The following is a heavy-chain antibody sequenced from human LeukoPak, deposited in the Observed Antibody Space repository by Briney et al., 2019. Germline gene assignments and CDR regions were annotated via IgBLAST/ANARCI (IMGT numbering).Heavy chain of an antibody. CDR1: GFTFTTYA. CDR2: ISADDKA. CDR3: AKDLALAGTGGGFDV. V-gene: IGHV3-23*01. J-gene: IGHJ3*01. Sequence: GGSLRLSCAASGFTFTTYAVNWVRQAPGKGLEWVSGISADDKAYYADSVKGRFTISRDNSKNTVSLQMSSLRAEDTALYYCAKDLALAGTGGGFDVWGQGTRVAVSS. D-gene: IGHD6-19*01.